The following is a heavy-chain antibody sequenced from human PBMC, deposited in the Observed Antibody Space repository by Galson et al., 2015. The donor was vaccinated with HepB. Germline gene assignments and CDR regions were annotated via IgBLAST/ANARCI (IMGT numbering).Heavy chain of an antibody. D-gene: IGHD6-13*01. Sequence: SVKVSCKASGYTFTAYCLHWVRQAPGQGLEWMGRINPHTGDTNYAQPFQGRVTMTRDTSISTAYMELSRLSSDDTVVYYCTKEGSSNDFDFWGQGTLVTVSS. CDR2: INPHTGDT. J-gene: IGHJ4*02. CDR1: GYTFTAYC. V-gene: IGHV1-2*05. CDR3: TKEGSSNDFDF.